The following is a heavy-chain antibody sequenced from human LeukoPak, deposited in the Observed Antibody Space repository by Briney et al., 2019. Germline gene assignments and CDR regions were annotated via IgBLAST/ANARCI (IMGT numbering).Heavy chain of an antibody. J-gene: IGHJ4*02. D-gene: IGHD5-18*01. V-gene: IGHV1-2*02. CDR1: GYTFTAYY. CDR2: INPNTGGT. Sequence: GASVKVSCKTSGYTFTAYYMHWVRQAPGQGLEWMGWINPNTGGTNYAQKFQGRVTMTRDTSISTAYMELSRLRSDDTAVYYCAKIGYSYGSDYWGQGTLVTVSS. CDR3: AKIGYSYGSDY.